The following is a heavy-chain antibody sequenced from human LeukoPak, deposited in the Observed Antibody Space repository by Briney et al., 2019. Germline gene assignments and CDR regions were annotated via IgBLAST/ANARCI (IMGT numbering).Heavy chain of an antibody. V-gene: IGHV4-59*01. J-gene: IGHJ4*02. D-gene: IGHD6-6*01. CDR1: GGSISSYY. CDR2: IYYSGST. CDR3: ARGNAARPLYYFDY. Sequence: SETLSLTCTVSGGSISSYYWSWLRQPPGKGLEWIGYIYYSGSTNYNPSLKSRVTIPVDTSKNQFSLKLSSVTAADTAVYYCARGNAARPLYYFDYWGQGTLVTVSS.